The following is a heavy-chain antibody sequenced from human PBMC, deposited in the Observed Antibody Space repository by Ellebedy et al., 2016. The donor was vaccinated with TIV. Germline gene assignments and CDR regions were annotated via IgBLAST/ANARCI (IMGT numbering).Heavy chain of an antibody. CDR3: SRNLGHYMLSD. V-gene: IGHV3-53*01. Sequence: GGSLRLXXAASGFIVSSNFMSWVRQAPGKGLEWVSVIYSGGSTYYADSVKGRFTISRDNAKKSLFLQMNSLRVEDTAMYYCSRNLGHYMLSDWGQGSLVTVSS. D-gene: IGHD2-8*01. CDR2: IYSGGST. J-gene: IGHJ4*02. CDR1: GFIVSSNF.